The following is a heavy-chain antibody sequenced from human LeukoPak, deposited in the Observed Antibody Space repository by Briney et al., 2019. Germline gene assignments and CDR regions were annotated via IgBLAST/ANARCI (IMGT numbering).Heavy chain of an antibody. CDR3: ARTTEGGYSYGYFYYYYMDV. CDR1: GDSISSRSYY. J-gene: IGHJ6*03. D-gene: IGHD5-18*01. CDR2: IYYSGST. Sequence: SETLSLTCTVSGDSISSRSYYWGWIRQPSGKGLEWIGSIYYSGSTYYNPSLKSRVTISVDTSKNQFSLKLSSVTAADTAVYYCARTTEGGYSYGYFYYYYMDVWGKGTTVTISS. V-gene: IGHV4-39*07.